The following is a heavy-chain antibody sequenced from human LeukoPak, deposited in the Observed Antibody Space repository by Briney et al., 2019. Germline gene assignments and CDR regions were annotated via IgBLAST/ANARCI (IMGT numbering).Heavy chain of an antibody. J-gene: IGHJ4*02. CDR3: ASSNWNYYDH. V-gene: IGHV3-7*05. Sequence: PGESLRLSCAASGFTFTSYWMSWVRQAPRKGLEWVANIKPDGSEKYYVDSVKGRVTISIDNSKNSLYLQMSSLRAEETAVYYCASSNWNYYDHWGQGTLVTVSS. CDR1: GFTFTSYW. D-gene: IGHD1-20*01. CDR2: IKPDGSEK.